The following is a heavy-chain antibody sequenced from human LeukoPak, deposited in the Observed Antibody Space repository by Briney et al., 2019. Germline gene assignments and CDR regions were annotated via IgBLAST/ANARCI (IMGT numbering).Heavy chain of an antibody. D-gene: IGHD4-17*01. J-gene: IGHJ4*02. CDR1: GGSISSSSYY. CDR2: IYYSGST. Sequence: PSETLSLTCTVSGGSISSSSYYWGWIRQPPGKGLEWIGSIYYSGSTYYNPSLKSRVTISVDTSKNQFSLKLGSVTAADTAVYYCAKVFYGDYAPGDYWGQGSLVTVSS. CDR3: AKVFYGDYAPGDY. V-gene: IGHV4-39*01.